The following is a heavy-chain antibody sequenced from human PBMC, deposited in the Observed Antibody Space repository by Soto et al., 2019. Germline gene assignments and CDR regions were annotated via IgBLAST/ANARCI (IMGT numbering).Heavy chain of an antibody. CDR3: VRDGTKTLRDWFDP. CDR1: GASISGFY. CDR2: IYATGTT. J-gene: IGHJ5*02. V-gene: IGHV4-4*07. D-gene: IGHD1-1*01. Sequence: LSLTCTVSGASISGFYWSWIRKSAGKGLEWIGRIYATGTTDYNPSLKSRDMMSVDTSKKQFSLKLRSVTAADTAVYYCVRDGTKTLRDWFDPWGQGISVTVSS.